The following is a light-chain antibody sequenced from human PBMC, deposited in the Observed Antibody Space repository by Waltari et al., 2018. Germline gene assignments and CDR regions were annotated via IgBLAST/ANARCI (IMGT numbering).Light chain of an antibody. Sequence: EVVMTQSPGTLSASPGERVTLSCRASQNINRKLAWYRQRPYQAPRLLIYETSTRAVGTPPRFSGSGSGADFTLTITSLQSEDFAVYFCQQYDTWPRTFGQGTNLAI. CDR2: ETS. CDR3: QQYDTWPRT. V-gene: IGKV3-15*01. J-gene: IGKJ2*01. CDR1: QNINRK.